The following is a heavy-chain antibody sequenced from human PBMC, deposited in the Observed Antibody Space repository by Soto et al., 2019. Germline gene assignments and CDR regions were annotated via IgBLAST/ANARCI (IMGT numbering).Heavy chain of an antibody. V-gene: IGHV3-53*01. D-gene: IGHD3-10*01. J-gene: IGHJ3*02. CDR1: GFTVSSNY. Sequence: GGSLRLSCAASGFTVSSNYMSWVRQAPGKGLEWVSVIYSGGSTYYADSVKGRFTISRDNSKNTLYLQMNSLRAEDTAVYYCASFRRNYGSGSYGAFDIWGQGTRVTVSS. CDR3: ASFRRNYGSGSYGAFDI. CDR2: IYSGGST.